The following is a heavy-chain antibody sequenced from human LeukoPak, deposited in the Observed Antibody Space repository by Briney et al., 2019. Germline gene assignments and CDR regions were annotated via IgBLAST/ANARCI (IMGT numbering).Heavy chain of an antibody. D-gene: IGHD6-6*01. CDR2: FDPEDGET. Sequence: GASVKVSCKVSGYTLTELSMHWVRQAPGKGLEWMGGFDPEDGETIYAQKFQGRVTMTEDTSTDTAYMELSSLRSEDTAVYYCATDESPRWVAARTFAYWGQGTLVTISS. CDR1: GYTLTELS. J-gene: IGHJ4*02. V-gene: IGHV1-24*01. CDR3: ATDESPRWVAARTFAY.